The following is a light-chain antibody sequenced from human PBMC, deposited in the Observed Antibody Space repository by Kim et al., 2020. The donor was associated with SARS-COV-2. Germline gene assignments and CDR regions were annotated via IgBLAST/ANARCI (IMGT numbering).Light chain of an antibody. CDR3: QQSYSTPRT. J-gene: IGKJ2*01. Sequence: SASVGDRVTITCRASQSMSSYLNWYQQQPGKAPKLLIYAASSLQSGVPSRFSGSGSGTDFTLTISSLQPEDFATYYCQQSYSTPRTFGQGTKLEIK. CDR2: AAS. V-gene: IGKV1-39*01. CDR1: QSMSSY.